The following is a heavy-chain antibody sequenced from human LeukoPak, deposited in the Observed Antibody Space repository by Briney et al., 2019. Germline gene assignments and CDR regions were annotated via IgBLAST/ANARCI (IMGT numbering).Heavy chain of an antibody. CDR1: GGSFSGYY. V-gene: IGHV4-34*01. J-gene: IGHJ4*02. Sequence: PSETLSLTCAVYGGSFSGYYWSWIRQPPGKGLEWIGEINHSGSTNYNPSLKSRVTISVDTSKNQFSLKLSSVTAADTAVYYCASVYCSSTSCYHNYWGQGTLVTVSS. CDR3: ASVYCSSTSCYHNY. CDR2: INHSGST. D-gene: IGHD2-2*01.